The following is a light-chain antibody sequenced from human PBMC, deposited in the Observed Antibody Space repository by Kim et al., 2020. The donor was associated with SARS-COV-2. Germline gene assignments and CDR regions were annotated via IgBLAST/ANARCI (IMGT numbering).Light chain of an antibody. CDR3: AAWDDSLPAVV. CDR2: RNS. V-gene: IGLV1-47*01. CDR1: STNIGRNY. Sequence: GQRVTLSFSGSSTNIGRNYVYWYQQFPGTAPKFVIYRNSQRPSGVPERYSASKSGTSASLVISGLRSADEAVYYCAAWDDSLPAVVFGGGTQLTVL. J-gene: IGLJ2*01.